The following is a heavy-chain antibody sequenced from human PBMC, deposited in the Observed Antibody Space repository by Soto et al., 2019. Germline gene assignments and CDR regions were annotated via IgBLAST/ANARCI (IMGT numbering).Heavy chain of an antibody. Sequence: QIPLTESGPTLVKPTQTLTLTCTFSGFSLRTSEVGVGWIRQPPGKALEWLALIYWDDDKRYSPSLKSRLTITKDTSKNQVVLTMTNVDPADTATYYCAHRFDWYYFNYWGRGTVVTVSS. CDR1: GFSLRTSEVG. J-gene: IGHJ4*02. CDR3: AHRFDWYYFNY. V-gene: IGHV2-5*02. D-gene: IGHD3-9*01. CDR2: IYWDDDK.